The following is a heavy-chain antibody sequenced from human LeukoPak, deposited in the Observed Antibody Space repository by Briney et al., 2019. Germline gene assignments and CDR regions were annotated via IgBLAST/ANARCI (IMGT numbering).Heavy chain of an antibody. Sequence: ASVKVSCKASGYTFTSYDINWVRQATGQGREWMGWMNPNSGNTGYAQKFQGRVTTTRNTSISTAYMELSSLRSEDTAVYYCARTIIAVAGRWFDPWGQGTLVTVSS. J-gene: IGHJ5*02. CDR3: ARTIIAVAGRWFDP. CDR1: GYTFTSYD. V-gene: IGHV1-8*01. D-gene: IGHD6-19*01. CDR2: MNPNSGNT.